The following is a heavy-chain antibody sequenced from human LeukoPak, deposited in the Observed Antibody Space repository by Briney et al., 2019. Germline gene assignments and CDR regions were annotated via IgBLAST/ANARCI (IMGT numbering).Heavy chain of an antibody. Sequence: GGSLRLSCAASGFTFSTYSMNWVRQAPGKGLEWVSSIGGSSSSIYYADSVKGRFTISRDNAKNSLCLQMSSLRAEDSAVYYCARELEEAFDIWGQGTMVTVSS. J-gene: IGHJ3*02. V-gene: IGHV3-21*01. CDR1: GFTFSTYS. D-gene: IGHD3-3*01. CDR3: ARELEEAFDI. CDR2: IGGSSSSI.